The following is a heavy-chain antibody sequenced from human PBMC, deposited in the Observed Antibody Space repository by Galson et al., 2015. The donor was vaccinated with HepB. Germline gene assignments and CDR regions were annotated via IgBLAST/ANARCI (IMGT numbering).Heavy chain of an antibody. V-gene: IGHV3-23*01. D-gene: IGHD5-18*01. Sequence: SLRLSCAASGFTFSSYAMSWVRQTPGKGLEWVSAISGSGGGTYYADSVKGRFTISRDNSKNTLYLWMNSLRAEDTAVYYCAKGLGGSIYDPLQYWGQGTLVTVSS. CDR3: AKGLGGSIYDPLQY. CDR1: GFTFSSYA. J-gene: IGHJ4*02. CDR2: ISGSGGGT.